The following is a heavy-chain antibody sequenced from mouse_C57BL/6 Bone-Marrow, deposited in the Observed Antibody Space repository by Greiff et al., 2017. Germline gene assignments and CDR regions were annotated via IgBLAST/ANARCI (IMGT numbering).Heavy chain of an antibody. CDR2: INPGSGGT. CDR1: GYAFTNYL. V-gene: IGHV1-54*01. J-gene: IGHJ3*01. CDR3: AISKNWDSGFAY. D-gene: IGHD4-1*01. Sequence: VQLQQSGAELVRPGTSVKVSCKASGYAFTNYLIEWVKQRPGQGLEWIGVINPGSGGTNYNEKFKGKATLTADKSSSTAYIQLSCLTSEDSAVYFCAISKNWDSGFAYWGQGTLVTVSA.